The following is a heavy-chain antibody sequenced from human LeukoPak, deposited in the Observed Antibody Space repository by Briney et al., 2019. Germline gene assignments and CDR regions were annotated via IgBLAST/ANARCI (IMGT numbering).Heavy chain of an antibody. CDR1: GCKFMYNA. Sequence: SLKDFCRASGCKFMYNAVNGVPQKTRQGLEWMGWMNANSGNTGYAQKLQGRVTITRNTSISTACMELSSLRSEDTAVYYCARGNTDYGPFDYWGQGTLVTVSS. CDR2: MNANSGNT. V-gene: IGHV1-8*03. D-gene: IGHD4-17*01. J-gene: IGHJ4*02. CDR3: ARGNTDYGPFDY.